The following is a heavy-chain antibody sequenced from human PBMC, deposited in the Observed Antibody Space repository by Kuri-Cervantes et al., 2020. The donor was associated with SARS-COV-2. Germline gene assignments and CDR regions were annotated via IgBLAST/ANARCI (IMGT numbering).Heavy chain of an antibody. Sequence: ETLSLTCAASGFTFSSYGMHWVRQAPGKGLEWVSSISSSSSYIYYADSVKGRFTISRDNAKNSLYLQMNSLRAEDTAVYYCARGIIDLRFLDGAEDYWGQGTLVTVSS. D-gene: IGHD3-3*01. CDR1: GFTFSSYG. J-gene: IGHJ4*02. CDR3: ARGIIDLRFLDGAEDY. V-gene: IGHV3-21*01. CDR2: ISSSSSYI.